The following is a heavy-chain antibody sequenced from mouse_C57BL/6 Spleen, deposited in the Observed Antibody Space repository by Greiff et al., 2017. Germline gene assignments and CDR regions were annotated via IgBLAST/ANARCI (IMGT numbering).Heavy chain of an antibody. CDR1: GYTFTSYW. V-gene: IGHV1-50*01. D-gene: IGHD2-4*01. Sequence: QVQLQQPGAELVKPGASVKLSCKASGYTFTSYWMQWVNQRPGQGLEWIGEIDPSDSYTNYNQKFKGKATLTVDTSSSTSYMQLSSRTSDDSAVYYCARGSYDYDEADWYFDGWGTGTTVTVAS. J-gene: IGHJ1*03. CDR3: ARGSYDYDEADWYFDG. CDR2: IDPSDSYT.